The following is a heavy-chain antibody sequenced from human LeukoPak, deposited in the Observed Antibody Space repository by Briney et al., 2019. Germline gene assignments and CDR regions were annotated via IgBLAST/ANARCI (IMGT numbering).Heavy chain of an antibody. D-gene: IGHD6-19*01. J-gene: IGHJ4*02. Sequence: GGSLRLSCAASGFTFSDFAMHWVRQAPGKGLEWVALISYDGSKQYYADSVRGRFTISRDNSKNTLYLQMNSLRPEDTAVYYCARSHGYSSGWYYFDYWGQGTLVTVSS. V-gene: IGHV3-30-3*01. CDR3: ARSHGYSSGWYYFDY. CDR2: ISYDGSKQ. CDR1: GFTFSDFA.